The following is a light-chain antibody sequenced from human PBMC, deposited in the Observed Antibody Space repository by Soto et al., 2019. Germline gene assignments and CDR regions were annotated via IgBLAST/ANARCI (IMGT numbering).Light chain of an antibody. CDR3: QQYGSSGT. Sequence: EIVMTQSPATLSVSPGERVTLSCRASQSISSNLAWYQQRPGQAPRLLIYAASTRATGIPDRFSGSGSGTDFTLTISRLEPEDFAVYYCQQYGSSGTFGQGTKVDI. CDR1: QSISSN. J-gene: IGKJ1*01. CDR2: AAS. V-gene: IGKV3-20*01.